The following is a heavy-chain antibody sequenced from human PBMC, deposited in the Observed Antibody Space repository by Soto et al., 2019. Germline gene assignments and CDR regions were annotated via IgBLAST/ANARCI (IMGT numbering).Heavy chain of an antibody. D-gene: IGHD3-9*01. CDR2: IIPIFGTT. V-gene: IGHV1-69*13. J-gene: IGHJ4*02. CDR1: GGTLSSYV. CDR3: ARELNGYHPKMFDY. Sequence: SVKVSCKASGGTLSSYVISWVRQAPGQGLEWMGGIIPIFGTTTYGEKFQGRVTITADESTSTTYMELSSLKSEDTAVYYCARELNGYHPKMFDYWGQGTLVTVSS.